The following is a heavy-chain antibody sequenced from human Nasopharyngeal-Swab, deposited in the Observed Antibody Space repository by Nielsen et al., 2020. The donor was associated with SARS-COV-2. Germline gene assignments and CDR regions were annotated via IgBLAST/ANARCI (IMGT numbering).Heavy chain of an antibody. J-gene: IGHJ4*02. V-gene: IGHV1-58*01. D-gene: IGHD4-17*01. CDR2: IVVGSGNT. CDR3: AADVRDYGDYSIFDY. Sequence: WSRQAPGQRFEWIGWIVVGSGNTNYAQKFQERVTITRDMSTSTAYMELSSLRSEDTAVYYCAADVRDYGDYSIFDYWGQGTLVTVSS.